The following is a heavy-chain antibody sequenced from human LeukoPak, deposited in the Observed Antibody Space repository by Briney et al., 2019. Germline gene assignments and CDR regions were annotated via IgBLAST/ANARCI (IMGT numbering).Heavy chain of an antibody. Sequence: GASVKVSCKASGYTFTGYYMHWVRQAPGQGLEWMGWINPNSGGTNYAQKFQDRVTMTRDTSISTAYMELSRLRSDDTAVYYCARVLLSYYFDSSGYYDYWGQGTLVSVCS. CDR1: GYTFTGYY. D-gene: IGHD3-22*01. CDR3: ARVLLSYYFDSSGYYDY. J-gene: IGHJ4*02. V-gene: IGHV1-2*02. CDR2: INPNSGGT.